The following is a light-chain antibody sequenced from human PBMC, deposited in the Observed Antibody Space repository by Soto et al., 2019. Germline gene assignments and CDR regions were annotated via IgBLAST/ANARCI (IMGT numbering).Light chain of an antibody. J-gene: IGKJ1*01. CDR2: DAS. CDR3: QQSYSTSWT. Sequence: IVLTQSPATLSLSPGKRATLSCMASQNISSYLIWYQQKPGQAPRLLIYDASTRATGIPARFSGSGSGTDFTLTISSLQPEDFATYYCQQSYSTSWTFGQGTKVDI. CDR1: QNISSY. V-gene: IGKV3-11*01.